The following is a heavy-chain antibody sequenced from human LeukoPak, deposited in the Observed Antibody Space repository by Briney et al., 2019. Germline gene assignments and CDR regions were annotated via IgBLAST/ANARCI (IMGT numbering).Heavy chain of an antibody. V-gene: IGHV3-23*01. J-gene: IGHJ5*02. CDR3: VTSKAAGPLDP. D-gene: IGHD2-15*01. CDR2: ISASGGST. CDR1: GFTFSSSA. Sequence: PGGSLRLSCVASGFTFSSSAMSWVRQVPGKGLEWVSGISASGGSTNYADSVRGRFTISRDNSKNTLYLQMNSLRAEDTAVYYCVTSKAAGPLDPWGQGTLVTVSS.